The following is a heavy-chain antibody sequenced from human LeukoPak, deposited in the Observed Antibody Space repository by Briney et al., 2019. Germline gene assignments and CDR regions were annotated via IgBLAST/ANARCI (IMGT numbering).Heavy chain of an antibody. J-gene: IGHJ3*02. V-gene: IGHV4-31*03. CDR2: TYYSGST. CDR3: ARDSSTLSLEAFDI. D-gene: IGHD3-16*02. CDR1: GGSVSSGVYY. Sequence: TSETLSLTCTVSGGSVSSGVYYWSWIRQHPGKGLEWIGYTYYSGSTYYNPSLKSRVTISVDTSKNQFSLKLSSVTAADTAVYYCARDSSTLSLEAFDIWGQGTMVTVSS.